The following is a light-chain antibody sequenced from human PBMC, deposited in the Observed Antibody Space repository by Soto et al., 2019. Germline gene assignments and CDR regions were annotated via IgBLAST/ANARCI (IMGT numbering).Light chain of an antibody. V-gene: IGKV3-20*01. CDR2: GAS. Sequence: EVVLTQSPGTLSLSTGETATLSCRPSQSVSSSYLAWYQQKPGQAPRLLIYGASSRATGIPDRFSGSGSGTDFTLTISRLEPEDFAVYYCQQYGSSPLTFGGGTKVDI. J-gene: IGKJ4*01. CDR3: QQYGSSPLT. CDR1: QSVSSSY.